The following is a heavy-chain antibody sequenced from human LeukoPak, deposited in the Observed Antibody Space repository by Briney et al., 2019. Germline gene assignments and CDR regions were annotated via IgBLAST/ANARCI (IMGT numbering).Heavy chain of an antibody. J-gene: IGHJ6*02. CDR3: ARIQWLVYYYYGMDV. D-gene: IGHD6-19*01. Sequence: PSETLSLTCAVYGGSFSGYYWSWIRQPPGKGLEWIGEINHSGSTNYNPSLKSRVTISVDTSKNQFSLKLSSVTAAGTAVYYCARIQWLVYYYYGMDVWGQGTTVTVSS. CDR1: GGSFSGYY. V-gene: IGHV4-34*01. CDR2: INHSGST.